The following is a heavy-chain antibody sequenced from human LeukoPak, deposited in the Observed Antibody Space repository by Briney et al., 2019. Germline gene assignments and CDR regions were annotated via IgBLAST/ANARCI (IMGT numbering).Heavy chain of an antibody. J-gene: IGHJ1*01. CDR1: RFTFYDYG. V-gene: IGHV3-20*04. D-gene: IGHD4-23*01. CDR2: INWNGCST. CDR3: ARDLGGNSREYFQH. Sequence: GGTLRLYCAASRFTFYDYGMSWVRQAPGKGREGGSGINWNGCSTGYADPVKGRFTIYRDNTKHSLDLRMNRLRAEDTALYYCARDLGGNSREYFQHWGQGTLVTVSS.